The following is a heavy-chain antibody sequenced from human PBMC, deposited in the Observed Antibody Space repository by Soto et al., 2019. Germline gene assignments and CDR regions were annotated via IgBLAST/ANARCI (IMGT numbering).Heavy chain of an antibody. J-gene: IGHJ6*02. Sequence: SVPTLVNPTETLTLTCTVSGFSLSNARMGVSWIRQPPGKALEWLAHIFSNDEKSYSTSLKSRLTISKDTSKSQVVLTMTNMDPVDTATYYCARTHIYYDSSGYYYYGMDVWGQGTTVTVSS. D-gene: IGHD3-22*01. CDR1: GFSLSNARMG. V-gene: IGHV2-26*01. CDR2: IFSNDEK. CDR3: ARTHIYYDSSGYYYYGMDV.